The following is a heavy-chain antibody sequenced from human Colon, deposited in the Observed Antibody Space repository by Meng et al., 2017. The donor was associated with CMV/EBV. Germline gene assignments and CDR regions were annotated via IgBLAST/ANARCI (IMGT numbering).Heavy chain of an antibody. Sequence: FCNAYGYRLSSYAMQWVRQAPGQRLEWMGWINAINGNTKYSQKFQSRVTMTRDTSASTAYMELSSLRFEDTAVYYCAREAYPHLFDYWGQGALVTVSS. V-gene: IGHV1-3*01. CDR2: INAINGNT. CDR3: AREAYPHLFDY. J-gene: IGHJ4*02. CDR1: GYRLSSYA.